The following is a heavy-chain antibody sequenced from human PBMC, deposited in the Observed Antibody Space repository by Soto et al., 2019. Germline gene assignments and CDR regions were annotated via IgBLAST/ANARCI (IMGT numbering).Heavy chain of an antibody. Sequence: GGSLRLSCTASGFTFSSYAMHWVRQAPGKGLEYVSAISSNGGSTYYANSVKGRFTISRDNSKNTLYLQMGSLRAEDMAVYYCARDVMITFGGVMGDAFDIWGQGTMVTVSS. CDR2: ISSNGGST. J-gene: IGHJ3*02. V-gene: IGHV3-64*01. CDR1: GFTFSSYA. CDR3: ARDVMITFGGVMGDAFDI. D-gene: IGHD3-16*01.